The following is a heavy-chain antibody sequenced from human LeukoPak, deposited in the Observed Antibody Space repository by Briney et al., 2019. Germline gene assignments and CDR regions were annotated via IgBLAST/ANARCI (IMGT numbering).Heavy chain of an antibody. CDR1: GGTFSSYA. CDR2: IIPILGIA. J-gene: IGHJ4*02. CDR3: ARDWGWTTERYKTYYFDY. D-gene: IGHD4-17*01. Sequence: ASVKVSCKASGGTFSSYAISWVRQAPGQGLEWMGRIIPILGIANYAQKFQGRVTITADKSTSTAYMELSSLRSEDTAVYYCARDWGWTTERYKTYYFDYWGRGTLVTVSS. V-gene: IGHV1-69*04.